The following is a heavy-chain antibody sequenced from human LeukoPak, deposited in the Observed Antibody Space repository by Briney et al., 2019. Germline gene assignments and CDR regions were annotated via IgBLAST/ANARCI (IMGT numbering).Heavy chain of an antibody. Sequence: PSETLSLTCTVSGGSISSYYWSWIRQPPGKGLEWIGYIYYSGSINYNPSLKSRVTISVDTSKNQFSLKLSSVTAADTAVYYCARGPLQGDFDYWGQGTLVTVSS. V-gene: IGHV4-59*01. CDR2: IYYSGSI. J-gene: IGHJ4*02. D-gene: IGHD5-24*01. CDR3: ARGPLQGDFDY. CDR1: GGSISSYY.